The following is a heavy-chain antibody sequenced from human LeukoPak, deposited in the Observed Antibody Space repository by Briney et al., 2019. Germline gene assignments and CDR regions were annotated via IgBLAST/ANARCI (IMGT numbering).Heavy chain of an antibody. CDR2: IHYSGST. CDR1: GGSISSYY. V-gene: IGHV4-59*01. CDR3: ARIPSPGWFDP. Sequence: PSETLSLTCTVSGGSISSYYWSWIRQPPGKGLEWIGYIHYSGSTHYNPSLKSRVTISVDTSKNQVSLKLRSVTAADTAVYYCARIPSPGWFDPWGQGTLVTVSS. J-gene: IGHJ5*02.